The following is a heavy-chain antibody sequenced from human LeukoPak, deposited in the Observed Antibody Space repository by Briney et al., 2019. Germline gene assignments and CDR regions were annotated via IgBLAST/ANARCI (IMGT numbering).Heavy chain of an antibody. Sequence: GGSLRLSCAASGFTFSNAWMSWVRQAPGKGLEWVGRIKSKTDGGTTDYAAPVKGRFTISRDDSKNTLYLQMNSLKTEDTAVYYCWYYYGSGSSVNLDYWGQGTLVTVSS. CDR2: IKSKTDGGTT. V-gene: IGHV3-15*01. CDR1: GFTFSNAW. CDR3: WYYYGSGSSVNLDY. J-gene: IGHJ4*02. D-gene: IGHD3-10*01.